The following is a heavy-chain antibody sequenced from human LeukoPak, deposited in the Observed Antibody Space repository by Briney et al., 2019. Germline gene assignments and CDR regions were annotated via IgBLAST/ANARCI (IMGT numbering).Heavy chain of an antibody. CDR3: ARVSHYDTGKDFDY. J-gene: IGHJ4*02. CDR1: GFTVSSNY. CDR2: IYSGGST. D-gene: IGHD3-22*01. V-gene: IGHV3-53*01. Sequence: GGSLRLSCAASGFTVSSNYMSWVRQAPGKGLDWVSVIYSGGSTYYADSVTGRFTIPRDNSKNTLYLQMTSPRAEDTAVYYCARVSHYDTGKDFDYWGQGTLVTVSS.